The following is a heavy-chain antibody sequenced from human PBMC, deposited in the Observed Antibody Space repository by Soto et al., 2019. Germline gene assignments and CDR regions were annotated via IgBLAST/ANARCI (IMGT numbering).Heavy chain of an antibody. CDR2: IYTSGST. CDR3: ARGPLLRRPDTNYYYYGMDV. V-gene: IGHV4-4*07. Sequence: SETLSLTCTVSGGSISSYYWSWIRQPAGKGLEWIGRIYTSGSTNYNPSLKSRVTMSVDTSKNQFSLKLSSVTAADTAVYYCARGPLLRRPDTNYYYYGMDVWGQGTTVTVSS. J-gene: IGHJ6*02. CDR1: GGSISSYY. D-gene: IGHD6-6*01.